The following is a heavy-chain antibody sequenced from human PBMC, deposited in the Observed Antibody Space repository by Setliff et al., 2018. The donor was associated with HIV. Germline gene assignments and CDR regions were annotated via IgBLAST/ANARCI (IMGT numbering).Heavy chain of an antibody. CDR3: ARAPYYDILTGYYMGCCPFDY. CDR1: GSSITTYHH. J-gene: IGHJ4*02. CDR2: VFHSGSK. Sequence: SETLSLTCAVSGSSITTYHHWGWIRQTPGKGLEWVGSVFHSGSKFYNPSLKSRVSISLDTSENHFSLSLDSVTAADTAVYYCARAPYYDILTGYYMGCCPFDYWGQGTLVTVSS. V-gene: IGHV4-38-2*01. D-gene: IGHD3-9*01.